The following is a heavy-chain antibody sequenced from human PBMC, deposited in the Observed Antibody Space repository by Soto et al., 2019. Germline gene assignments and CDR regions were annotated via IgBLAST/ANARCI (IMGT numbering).Heavy chain of an antibody. D-gene: IGHD1-20*01. CDR3: AHRGSITGKLNWFDP. J-gene: IGHJ5*02. Sequence: SGPTLVNPTQTLTLTCTFSGFSLSTSGVGVGWIRQPPGKALEWLALIYWNDDKRYSPSLKSGLTITKDTSKSQVVLTMTNMDPVDTATYYCAHRGSITGKLNWFDPWGQGTLVTVSS. CDR1: GFSLSTSGVG. V-gene: IGHV2-5*01. CDR2: IYWNDDK.